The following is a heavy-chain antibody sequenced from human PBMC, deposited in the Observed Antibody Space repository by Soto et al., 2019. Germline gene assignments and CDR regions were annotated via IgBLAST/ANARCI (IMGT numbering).Heavy chain of an antibody. CDR2: IYYSGST. CDR1: GGSISSYY. D-gene: IGHD3-3*01. CDR3: ARASSLRFLEWLENYFDY. Sequence: SETLSLTCTVSGGSISSYYWSWIRQPPGKGLEWIGYIYYSGSTNYNPSLKSRVTISVDTSKNQFSLKLSSVTAADTAVYYCARASSLRFLEWLENYFDYWGQGTLVTVSS. J-gene: IGHJ4*02. V-gene: IGHV4-59*01.